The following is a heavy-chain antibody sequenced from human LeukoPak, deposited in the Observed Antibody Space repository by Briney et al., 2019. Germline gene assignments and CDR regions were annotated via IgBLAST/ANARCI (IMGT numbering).Heavy chain of an antibody. CDR2: IYYSGST. V-gene: IGHV4-59*01. CDR3: ARPKLERRWNYFDY. J-gene: IGHJ4*02. Sequence: PSETLSLTCTVSGGSISSYYWSWIRQPPGKGLEWIGYIYYSGSTNYNPSLKSRVAISVDTSKNQFSLKLSSVTAADTAVYYCARPKLERRWNYFDYWGQGTLVTVSS. D-gene: IGHD1-1*01. CDR1: GGSISSYY.